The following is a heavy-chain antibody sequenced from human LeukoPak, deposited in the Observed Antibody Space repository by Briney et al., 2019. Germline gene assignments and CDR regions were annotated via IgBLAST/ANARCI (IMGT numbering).Heavy chain of an antibody. D-gene: IGHD6-13*01. J-gene: IGHJ4*02. CDR1: GYTFTSYG. CDR2: ISAYNGNT. Sequence: VASVKLSCKASGYTFTSYGISWVRQAPGQGLEWMGWISAYNGNTNYAQKLQGRVTMTTDTSTSTAYMELRSLRSDDTAVYYCARDSWLAAAGRAFDYWGQGTLVTVSS. V-gene: IGHV1-18*01. CDR3: ARDSWLAAAGRAFDY.